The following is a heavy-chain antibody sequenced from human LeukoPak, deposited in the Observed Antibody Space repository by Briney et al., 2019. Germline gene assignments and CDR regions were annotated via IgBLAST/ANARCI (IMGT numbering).Heavy chain of an antibody. CDR3: ARRFYYAMDV. V-gene: IGHV1-2*02. D-gene: IGHD3-16*01. Sequence: AASVTVSCKASGYSFTGYFMQWARQAPGQGLEWMGWINPNSGDTNYAQKFQGRVTMTRDTSISTAYMELSRLRSDDAAVYYCARRFYYAMDVWGQGTTVTVSS. CDR2: INPNSGDT. J-gene: IGHJ6*02. CDR1: GYSFTGYF.